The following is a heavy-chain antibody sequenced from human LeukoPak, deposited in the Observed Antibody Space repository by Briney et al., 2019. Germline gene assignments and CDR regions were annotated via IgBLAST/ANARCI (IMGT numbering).Heavy chain of an antibody. D-gene: IGHD3-22*01. CDR2: INSDGSST. J-gene: IGHJ4*02. Sequence: GGALRLSCAASGFTFSSYWMHWVRQAPGKGVVWVSRINSDGSSTSYADSVKGRFTISRDNAKNTLYLQMNSLRAEDTAVYYCARAYYYDSSGYPLDYWGQGTLVTVSS. V-gene: IGHV3-74*01. CDR1: GFTFSSYW. CDR3: ARAYYYDSSGYPLDY.